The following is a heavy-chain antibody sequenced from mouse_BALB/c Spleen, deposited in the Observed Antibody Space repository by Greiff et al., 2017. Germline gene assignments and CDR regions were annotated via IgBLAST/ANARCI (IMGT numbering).Heavy chain of an antibody. CDR2: INPSTGYT. D-gene: IGHD2-1*01. V-gene: IGHV1-7*01. CDR3: ARPYGNRYAMDY. Sequence: QVQLKESGAELAKPGASVKMSCKASGYTFTSYWMHWVKQRPGQGLEWIGYINPSTGYTEYNQKFKDKATLTADKSSSTAYMQLSSLTSEDSAVYYCARPYGNRYAMDYWGQGTSVTVSS. J-gene: IGHJ4*01. CDR1: GYTFTSYW.